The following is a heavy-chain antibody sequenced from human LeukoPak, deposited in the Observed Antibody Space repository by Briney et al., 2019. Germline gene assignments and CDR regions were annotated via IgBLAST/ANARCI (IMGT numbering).Heavy chain of an antibody. CDR2: INPNSGGT. V-gene: IGHV1-2*02. CDR3: ARTSMVRGVYHDAFDI. Sequence: ASVTVSCKASGYTFTANYMHWVRQAPGQGLEWMGWINPNSGGTNNAQKFQGRVTMTRDTSISTAYMELSRLRSDDTAVYYCARTSMVRGVYHDAFDIWGQGTTVTVSS. CDR1: GYTFTANY. J-gene: IGHJ3*02. D-gene: IGHD3-10*01.